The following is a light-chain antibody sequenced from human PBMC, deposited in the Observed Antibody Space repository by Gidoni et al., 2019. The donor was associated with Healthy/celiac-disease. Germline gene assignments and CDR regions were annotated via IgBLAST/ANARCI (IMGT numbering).Light chain of an antibody. CDR1: QSISSW. CDR3: QQYNSYST. V-gene: IGKV1-5*03. J-gene: IGKJ1*01. CDR2: KAS. Sequence: DIQMTQSPSTLSASVGDRVTIPCRASQSISSWLAWYQQKPGKAPKLLIYKASSLESGVPSRFSGSGSGTEFTLTISSLQPDDFATYYCQQYNSYSTFXPXTKVEIK.